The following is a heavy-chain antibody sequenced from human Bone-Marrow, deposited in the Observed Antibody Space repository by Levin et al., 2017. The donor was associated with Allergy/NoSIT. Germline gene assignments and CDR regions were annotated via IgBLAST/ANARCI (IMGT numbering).Heavy chain of an antibody. V-gene: IGHV3-15*01. D-gene: IGHD6-19*01. CDR2: IKTESDGGTT. J-gene: IGHJ4*02. CDR3: TNPRGYSSGWYAFDH. Sequence: GESLKISCVASGLSFSNVWMSWVRQVPGKGLEWVGRIKTESDGGTTDYAASVKGRFIISRDDSKGTMYLQMNSLKIEDTAVYYCTNPRGYSSGWYAFDHWGPGTLVTVST. CDR1: GLSFSNVW.